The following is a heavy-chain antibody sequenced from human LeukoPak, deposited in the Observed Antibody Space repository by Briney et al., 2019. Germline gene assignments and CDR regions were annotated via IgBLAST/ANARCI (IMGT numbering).Heavy chain of an antibody. CDR2: LSSSSSYI. CDR1: GFTFSSYS. V-gene: IGHV3-21*01. CDR3: ARDLAVAGTAASKY. D-gene: IGHD6-19*01. J-gene: IGHJ4*02. Sequence: GGSLRLSCAASGFTFSSYSVTWVRQAPGKGLEWVSSLSSSSSYIYYADSVKGRFTISRDNAKNSLYLQMNSLRAEDTAVYYCARDLAVAGTAASKYWGQGTLVTVSS.